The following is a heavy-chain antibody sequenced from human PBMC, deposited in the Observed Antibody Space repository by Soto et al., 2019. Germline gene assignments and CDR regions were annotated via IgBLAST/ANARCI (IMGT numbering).Heavy chain of an antibody. CDR2: ISAYNGNT. D-gene: IGHD4-17*01. CDR1: GYTFTSYG. Sequence: QVQLVQSGAEVKKPGASVKVSCKASGYTFTSYGISWVRQAPGQGLEWMGWISAYNGNTNYAQKLQGRVTMTTDTSASTAYIELRSLRSDDTSVYYCAGAGITTVTARYFQHWGQGTLVTVSS. V-gene: IGHV1-18*01. CDR3: AGAGITTVTARYFQH. J-gene: IGHJ1*01.